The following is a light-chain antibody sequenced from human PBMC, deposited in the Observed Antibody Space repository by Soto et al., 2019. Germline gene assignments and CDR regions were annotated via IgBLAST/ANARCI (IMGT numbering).Light chain of an antibody. J-gene: IGKJ1*01. CDR2: AAS. Sequence: DIQLTQSPSFLAASVGDRVTISCRASQGISSYLAWYEQKPGTAPKLLIFAASTLQSGVPSRFSGSGSGTEFTRTISNLQPEDFATYYCQRLQTFGQGTRVEIK. V-gene: IGKV1-9*01. CDR3: QRLQT. CDR1: QGISSY.